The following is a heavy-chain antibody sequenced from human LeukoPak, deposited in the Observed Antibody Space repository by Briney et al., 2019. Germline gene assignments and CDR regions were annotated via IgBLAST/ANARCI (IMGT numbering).Heavy chain of an antibody. CDR1: GGSISTYY. V-gene: IGHV4-4*07. CDR3: ARDQGAVAAPGNWFDP. D-gene: IGHD6-19*01. Sequence: PSETLSLTCTVSGGSISTYYWSWIRQPAGKGLEWIGRIYTSGSTNYNPSLKSRVTMSVDTSKNQFPLKLSSVTAADTAVYYCARDQGAVAAPGNWFDPWGQGTLVTVSS. CDR2: IYTSGST. J-gene: IGHJ5*02.